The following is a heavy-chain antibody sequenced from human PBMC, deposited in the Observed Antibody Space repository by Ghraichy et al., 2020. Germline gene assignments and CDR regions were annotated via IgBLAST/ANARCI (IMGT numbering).Heavy chain of an antibody. V-gene: IGHV2-5*02. Sequence: SGPTLVKPTQTLTLTCTFSGFSLSTSGVGVGWIRQPPGKALEWLALIYWDDDKRYSPSLKSRLTITKDTSKNQVVLTMTNMDPVDTATYYCAHSVLGQLVRSYWFDPWGQGTLVTVSS. CDR3: AHSVLGQLVRSYWFDP. CDR2: IYWDDDK. D-gene: IGHD6-13*01. CDR1: GFSLSTSGVG. J-gene: IGHJ5*02.